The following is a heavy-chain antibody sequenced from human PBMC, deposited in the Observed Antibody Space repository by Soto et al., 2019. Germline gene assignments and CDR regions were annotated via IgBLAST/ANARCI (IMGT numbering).Heavy chain of an antibody. Sequence: QVQLQESGPGLVKPSQTLSLTCTVSGGSISSGNYYWNWIRQHPGKGLEWIGYINYSGSTYYNPSRTSRISISVDTSKNQFSLKLSSVTAADTAVYYCARAGRFGGESSFDIWGQGTMVTVSS. J-gene: IGHJ3*02. V-gene: IGHV4-31*03. D-gene: IGHD3-10*01. CDR2: INYSGST. CDR1: GGSISSGNYY. CDR3: ARAGRFGGESSFDI.